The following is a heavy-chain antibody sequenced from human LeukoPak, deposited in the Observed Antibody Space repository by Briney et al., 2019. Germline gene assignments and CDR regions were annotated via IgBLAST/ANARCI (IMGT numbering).Heavy chain of an antibody. CDR2: ISSSSSYI. D-gene: IGHD1-14*01. CDR1: GFTFSSYS. V-gene: IGHV3-21*01. CDR3: ARDPPEGVDY. Sequence: GGSLRLSCAASGFTFSSYSMNWVRQAPGKGLEWVSSISSSSSYIYYADSVKGRFTISRDNAKNSPYLQMNSLRAEDTAVYYCARDPPEGVDYWGQGTLVTVSS. J-gene: IGHJ4*02.